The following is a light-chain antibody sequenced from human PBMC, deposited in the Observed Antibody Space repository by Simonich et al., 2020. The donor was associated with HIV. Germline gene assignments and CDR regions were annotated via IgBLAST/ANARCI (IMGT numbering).Light chain of an antibody. CDR2: DAS. V-gene: IGKV1-33*01. J-gene: IGKJ2*01. Sequence: DIQMTQSPSSLSASVGDRVTITCQASQDIANYLTWYQKKPGKAPKLLIFDASNLETGVPSRFSGNASGTDFTFTITSLRPEDIATYYCQQYDNLPYTFGQGTKLEIK. CDR1: QDIANY. CDR3: QQYDNLPYT.